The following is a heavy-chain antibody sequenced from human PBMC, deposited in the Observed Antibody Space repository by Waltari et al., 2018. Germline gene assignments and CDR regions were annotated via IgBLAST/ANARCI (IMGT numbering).Heavy chain of an antibody. V-gene: IGHV3-23*01. CDR1: GLIFSDYV. J-gene: IGHJ4*02. Sequence: EVVLSESGGGLGHPGGSLRLSCEASGLIFSDYVMNWVRPAPGKGLEWVSAISGSGGGTHYADSVKGRFTVSRDNYKNTVYLEMNSLRGEDSAMYYCAKDVGPHSDSSDRSFDCWGQGTLVTVSS. CDR3: AKDVGPHSDSSDRSFDC. D-gene: IGHD3-22*01. CDR2: ISGSGGGT.